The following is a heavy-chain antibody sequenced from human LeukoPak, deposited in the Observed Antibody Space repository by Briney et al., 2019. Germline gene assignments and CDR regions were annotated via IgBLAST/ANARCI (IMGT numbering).Heavy chain of an antibody. J-gene: IGHJ5*02. D-gene: IGHD1-26*01. V-gene: IGHV1-2*02. CDR3: ARAEGADWFDP. Sequence: GASVTVSFTASGYTFTFYYMHWVRQAPGQGLEWMGWINPNSGGTNYAQKFQGRVTITRDTSISTAYMELSRLRSDDTAVYYCARAEGADWFDPWGQGTLVTVSS. CDR2: INPNSGGT. CDR1: GYTFTFYY.